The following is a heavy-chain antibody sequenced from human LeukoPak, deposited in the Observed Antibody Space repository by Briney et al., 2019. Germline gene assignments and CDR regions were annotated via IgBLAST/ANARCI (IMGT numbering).Heavy chain of an antibody. CDR2: IIPIFGTA. J-gene: IGHJ4*02. Sequence: GASVKVSCKASGYTFTGYYMHWVRQAPGQGLEWMGGIIPIFGTANYAQKFQGRVTITADKSTSTAYMELSSLRSEDTAVYYCARGYSSGDYWGQGTLVTVSS. V-gene: IGHV1-69*06. D-gene: IGHD6-19*01. CDR3: ARGYSSGDY. CDR1: GYTFTGYY.